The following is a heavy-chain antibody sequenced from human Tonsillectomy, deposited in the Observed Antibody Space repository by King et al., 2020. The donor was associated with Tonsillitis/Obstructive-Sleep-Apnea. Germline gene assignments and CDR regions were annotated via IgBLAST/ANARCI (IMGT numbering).Heavy chain of an antibody. V-gene: IGHV3-72*01. J-gene: IGHJ3*02. Sequence: VQLVESGGGLVQPGGSLRLSCAASGFTFSDHYMDWVRQAPGKGLEWVGRTRNKANSYTTEYAASVKGRFTISRDDSKNSLYLQMNSLKTEDTAVYYCARYCSGGSCSNDAFDIWGQGTMVTVSS. CDR2: TRNKANSYTT. D-gene: IGHD2-15*01. CDR1: GFTFSDHY. CDR3: ARYCSGGSCSNDAFDI.